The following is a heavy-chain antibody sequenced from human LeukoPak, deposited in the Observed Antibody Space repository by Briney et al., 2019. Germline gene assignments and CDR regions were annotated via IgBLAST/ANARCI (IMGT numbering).Heavy chain of an antibody. CDR3: VTGVDAYKTVY. CDR2: ITDGGEST. Sequence: GGSLRLSCAASGVTFTTYAWVRQTPGKGLEWVAGITDGGESTKYVDSVKGRFTFSRDNSRDTFFLDMNSLRAGDTAVYYFVTGVDAYKTVYWRQGTVVSVSS. CDR1: GVTFTTYA. D-gene: IGHD5-24*01. V-gene: IGHV3-23*01. J-gene: IGHJ4*02.